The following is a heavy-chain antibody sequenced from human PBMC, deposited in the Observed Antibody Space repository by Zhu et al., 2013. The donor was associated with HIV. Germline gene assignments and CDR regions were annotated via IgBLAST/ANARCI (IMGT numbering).Heavy chain of an antibody. CDR3: AAASSIAVAGDY. Sequence: QLVQSGPEVKKPGTSVKVSCKASGFTFTSSAVQWVRQARGQRLEWIGWIVVGSGNTNYAQKFQERVTITRDMSTSTAYMELSSLRSEDTAVYYCAAASSIAVAGDYWGQGTLVTVSS. J-gene: IGHJ4*02. D-gene: IGHD6-19*01. CDR1: GFTFTSSA. V-gene: IGHV1-58*01. CDR2: IVVGSGNT.